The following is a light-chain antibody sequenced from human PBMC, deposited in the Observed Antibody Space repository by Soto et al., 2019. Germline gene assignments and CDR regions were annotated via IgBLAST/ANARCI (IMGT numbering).Light chain of an antibody. CDR2: AAS. Sequence: IQMTQSPSSLSASVGDRVTITCRARQSISNYLNWYQQKPGKAPKLLIFAASSLQSGVPSRFSGSGSGTDFTLTISSLQPEDFATYYCQQSYSTPQTFGQGTRVEIK. J-gene: IGKJ1*01. V-gene: IGKV1-39*01. CDR1: QSISNY. CDR3: QQSYSTPQT.